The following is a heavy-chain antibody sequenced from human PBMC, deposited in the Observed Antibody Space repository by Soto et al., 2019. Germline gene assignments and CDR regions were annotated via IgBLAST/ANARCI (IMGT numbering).Heavy chain of an antibody. Sequence: QVQLVQSGAEVKKPGSSLKVSCKASGGTFSSYAISWVRHAPGQGLEWMGGIIPIFGTANYAQKLQGRVTITADESTSTDYMELSSLRSEDTAVYYCARGAYSSSIRVFAPWGQGPLVTVSS. CDR1: GGTFSSYA. J-gene: IGHJ5*02. V-gene: IGHV1-69*01. CDR2: IIPIFGTA. CDR3: ARGAYSSSIRVFAP. D-gene: IGHD6-6*01.